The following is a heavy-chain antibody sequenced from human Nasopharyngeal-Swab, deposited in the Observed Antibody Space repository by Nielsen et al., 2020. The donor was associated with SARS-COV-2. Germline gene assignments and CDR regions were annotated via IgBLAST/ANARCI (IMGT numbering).Heavy chain of an antibody. CDR3: ARDEQQLYYYYGMDV. Sequence: ASVKVSCKASGYTFTSYAMNWVRQAPGQGLEWMGWIIPFFGTANYAQKLQGRVTMTTDTSTSTAYMELRSLRSDDTAVYYCARDEQQLYYYYGMDVWGQGTTVTVSS. V-gene: IGHV1-18*01. CDR1: GYTFTSYA. D-gene: IGHD6-13*01. CDR2: IIPFFGTA. J-gene: IGHJ6*02.